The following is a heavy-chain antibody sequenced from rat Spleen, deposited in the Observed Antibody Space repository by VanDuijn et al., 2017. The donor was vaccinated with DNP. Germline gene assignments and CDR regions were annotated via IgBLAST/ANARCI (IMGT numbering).Heavy chain of an antibody. CDR3: TRTTHSAPLDY. Sequence: EVQLVESGGGLVQPGSPLKLSCSASGFTFSNTWLNWIRQAPDKGLEWVATINPFGSGTYYPDTMKGRFVICNDNAKNTGFLQMSYLRSEDTAIYYCTRTTHSAPLDYWGQGVMVTVSS. V-gene: IGHV5-35*01. CDR1: GFTFSNTW. J-gene: IGHJ2*01. CDR2: INPFGSGT. D-gene: IGHD3-3*01.